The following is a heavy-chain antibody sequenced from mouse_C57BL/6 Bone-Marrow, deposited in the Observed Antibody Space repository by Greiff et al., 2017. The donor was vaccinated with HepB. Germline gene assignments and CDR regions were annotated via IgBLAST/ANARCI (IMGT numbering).Heavy chain of an antibody. CDR3: ARSVHRGFAY. CDR1: GYAFTNYL. Sequence: QVQLQQSGAELVRPGTSVKVSCKASGYAFTNYLIEWVKQRPGQGLEWIGVINPGSGGTNYNEKFKGKATLTADKSSSTAYMQLSSLTSEDSAVYFCARSVHRGFAYWGQGTLVTVSA. V-gene: IGHV1-54*01. J-gene: IGHJ3*01. CDR2: INPGSGGT.